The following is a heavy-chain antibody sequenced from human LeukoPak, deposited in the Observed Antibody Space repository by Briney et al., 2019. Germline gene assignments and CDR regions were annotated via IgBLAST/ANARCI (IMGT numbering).Heavy chain of an antibody. Sequence: PGGSLRLSCAASRFTCGTCWVRWVRQAPGKGLEWVANIKEDGGEKYYAKSMRGRFTISRDNSKNTLYLQMNSLRAEDTAVYYCAKGRSGSYLDYWGQGTLVTVSS. CDR3: AKGRSGSYLDY. J-gene: IGHJ4*02. D-gene: IGHD1-26*01. CDR2: IKEDGGEK. CDR1: RFTCGTCW. V-gene: IGHV3-7*03.